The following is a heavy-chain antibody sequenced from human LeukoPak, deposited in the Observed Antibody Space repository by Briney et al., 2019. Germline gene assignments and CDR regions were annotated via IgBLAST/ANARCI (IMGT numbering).Heavy chain of an antibody. CDR1: GFTFSSYA. D-gene: IGHD5-18*01. CDR2: ISGSGGST. J-gene: IGHJ4*02. CDR3: AKEGGTWIQLWLNFDY. V-gene: IGHV3-23*01. Sequence: GSLRLSCAASGFTFSSYAMSWVRQAPGKGLEWVSAISGSGGSTYYADSVKGRFTISRDNSKNTLYLQMNSLRAEDTAVYYCAKEGGTWIQLWLNFDYWGQGTLVTVSS.